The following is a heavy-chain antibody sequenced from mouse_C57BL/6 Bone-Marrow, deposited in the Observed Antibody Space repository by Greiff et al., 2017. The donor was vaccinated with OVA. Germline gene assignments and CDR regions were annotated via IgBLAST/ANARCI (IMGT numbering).Heavy chain of an antibody. Sequence: QVQLQQPGAELVKPGASVKLSCKASGYTFTSYWMHWVKQRPGRGLEWIGRIDPNSGGTKYNEKFKSKATLTVDKPASTACMQLSSLTSEDSAVYYCATLITTVVDDAYWGQGTLVTVSA. CDR2: IDPNSGGT. D-gene: IGHD1-1*01. J-gene: IGHJ3*01. CDR1: GYTFTSYW. CDR3: ATLITTVVDDAY. V-gene: IGHV1-72*01.